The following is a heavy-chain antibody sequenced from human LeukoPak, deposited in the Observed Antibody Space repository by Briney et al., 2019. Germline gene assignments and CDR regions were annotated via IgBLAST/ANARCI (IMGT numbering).Heavy chain of an antibody. J-gene: IGHJ4*02. D-gene: IGHD6-13*01. CDR3: AREDSSSWYPSKYYFDY. CDR1: GYTFTSYA. Sequence: ASVKVSCKASGYTFTSYAMHWVRQAPGQRLEWMGWINAGNGNTKYSQKFQGRVTITRDTSASTAYMELSSLRSEDTAVYYCAREDSSSWYPSKYYFDYWGQGTLVTVSS. CDR2: INAGNGNT. V-gene: IGHV1-3*01.